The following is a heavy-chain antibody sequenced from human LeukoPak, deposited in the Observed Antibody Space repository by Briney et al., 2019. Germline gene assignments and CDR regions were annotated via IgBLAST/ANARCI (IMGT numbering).Heavy chain of an antibody. CDR1: GYTFSSHG. CDR3: AREGTAGRYYFDY. Sequence: ASVKVSCKASGYTFSSHGITWVRQAPGQGLEWMGWISANNGNTNYAQKLQGRVTVTTDTSTSIAYMELRSLRSDDTAVYYCAREGTAGRYYFDYWGQGTRVPVSS. CDR2: ISANNGNT. J-gene: IGHJ4*02. V-gene: IGHV1-18*01. D-gene: IGHD3-10*01.